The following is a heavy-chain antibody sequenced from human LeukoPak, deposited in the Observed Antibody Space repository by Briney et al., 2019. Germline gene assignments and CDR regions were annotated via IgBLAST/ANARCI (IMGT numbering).Heavy chain of an antibody. J-gene: IGHJ3*02. Sequence: GGSLRLSCAASGFTFSDHYMDWVRQAPGKGLEWVGRTRNKANSYATEYAASVKGRFTISRDDSENSLYLQMNSLKTEDTAVYYCARVRYCSSTTCRGAFDIWGQGTMVTVSS. CDR1: GFTFSDHY. D-gene: IGHD2-2*01. CDR3: ARVRYCSSTTCRGAFDI. CDR2: TRNKANSYAT. V-gene: IGHV3-72*01.